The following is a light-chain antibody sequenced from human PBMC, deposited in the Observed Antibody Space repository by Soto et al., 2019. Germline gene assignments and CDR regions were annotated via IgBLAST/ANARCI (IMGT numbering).Light chain of an antibody. CDR2: AAS. J-gene: IGKJ1*01. CDR3: QQDGSSPWT. Sequence: EIVLTQSPGTLSLSPGERATLSCRASQSVTSTHLAWYQQKPGQAPRLLIYAASSRATGIPDRFSGSGSGTGFTLTISRLEPEDFAVYYCQQDGSSPWTFGQGTKVEIK. V-gene: IGKV3-20*01. CDR1: QSVTSTH.